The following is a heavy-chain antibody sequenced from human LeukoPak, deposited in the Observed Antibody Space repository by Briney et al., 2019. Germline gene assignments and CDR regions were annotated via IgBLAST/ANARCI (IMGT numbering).Heavy chain of an antibody. CDR1: GGTFSSYA. Sequence: GASVKVSCKASGGTFSSYAISWVRQAPGQGLEWMGRIIPILGIANYAQKFQGRVTITADKSTSTAYMELSSLRSEDTAVYYCARGDCSSTSCYLPGWFDPWGQGTLVTVSS. CDR3: ARGDCSSTSCYLPGWFDP. CDR2: IIPILGIA. D-gene: IGHD2-2*01. V-gene: IGHV1-69*04. J-gene: IGHJ5*02.